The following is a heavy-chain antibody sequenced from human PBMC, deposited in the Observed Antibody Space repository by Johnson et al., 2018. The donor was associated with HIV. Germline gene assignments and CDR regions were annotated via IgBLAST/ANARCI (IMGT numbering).Heavy chain of an antibody. CDR2: INHSGDGT. CDR3: AKEEGLAAAGTGEAFDI. Sequence: VQLVESGGGVVRPGGSLRLSCAASGFTFSIYAMIWVRQAPGKGLEWVSAINHSGDGTYSADSVKGRFTVSRDNSKNMLYLQMNSLRAEDTAVYYCAKEEGLAAAGTGEAFDIWGQGTMVTVSS. D-gene: IGHD6-13*01. J-gene: IGHJ3*02. CDR1: GFTFSIYA. V-gene: IGHV3-23*04.